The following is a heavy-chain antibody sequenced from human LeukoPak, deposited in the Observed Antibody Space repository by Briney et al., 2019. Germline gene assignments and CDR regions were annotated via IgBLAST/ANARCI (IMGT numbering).Heavy chain of an antibody. CDR1: GFTFSTYN. J-gene: IGHJ4*02. V-gene: IGHV3-21*06. CDR3: AKDWSYSSSSAYYFDC. CDR2: ITSSSSYI. D-gene: IGHD6-6*01. Sequence: GGSLRLSCAASGFTFSTYNMNWVRHAPGKGLEWISSITSSSSYIYYADSVKGRFTISRDNAKNSLYLQMNSLSPDDTAVYYCAKDWSYSSSSAYYFDCWGQGTLVTVSS.